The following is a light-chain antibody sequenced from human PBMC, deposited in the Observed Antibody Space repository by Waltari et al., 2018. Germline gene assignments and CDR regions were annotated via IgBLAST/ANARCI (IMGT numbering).Light chain of an antibody. CDR3: QQRYKWPLT. Sequence: EIVLTQSPATLSLSPVERATLSCRASQSVSTYLAWYQQRPGQAPRLLIYDSSNRATGIPARFSGSGSETDFTLTISSLEPEDFAVYYCQQRYKWPLTFGGGSKVEI. J-gene: IGKJ4*01. V-gene: IGKV3-11*01. CDR2: DSS. CDR1: QSVSTY.